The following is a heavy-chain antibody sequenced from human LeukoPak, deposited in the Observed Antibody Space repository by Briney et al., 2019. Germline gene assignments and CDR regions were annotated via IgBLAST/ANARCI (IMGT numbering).Heavy chain of an antibody. D-gene: IGHD6-19*01. CDR3: AKPISGGLAVTADWFHP. V-gene: IGHV3-23*01. Sequence: GGSLTLSCAASGFAFSFYAMSWLRQPPGKGLEWVSTINANSGTTSYAASVRGRFTISRDNSKNTLYLQVNTLRADDTATYYCAKPISGGLAVTADWFHPWGQGTLVVVSS. J-gene: IGHJ5*01. CDR2: INANSGTT. CDR1: GFAFSFYA.